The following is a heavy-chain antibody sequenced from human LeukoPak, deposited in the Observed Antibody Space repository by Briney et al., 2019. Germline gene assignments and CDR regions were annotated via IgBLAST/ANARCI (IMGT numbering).Heavy chain of an antibody. CDR2: IRGDGSKT. CDR3: ARDGNYFDSCYYDVFDI. D-gene: IGHD3-22*01. Sequence: GGSLRLSCVASGFTFSSYWMTWVRQAPGKGPEWVANIRGDGSKTYYVDSAKGRFTISRDNAKNSLYLQLNSLRPDDTALYYCARDGNYFDSCYYDVFDIWGQGTMVTVSP. J-gene: IGHJ3*02. V-gene: IGHV3-7*01. CDR1: GFTFSSYW.